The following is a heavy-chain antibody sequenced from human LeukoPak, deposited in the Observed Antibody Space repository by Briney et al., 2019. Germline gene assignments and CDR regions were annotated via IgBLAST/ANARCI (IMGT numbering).Heavy chain of an antibody. Sequence: GGSLRLSCAASGFTFSSYEMNWVRQAPGKGLEWVSYISSSGSTICYADSVKGRFTISRDNAKNSLYLQMNSLRAEDTAVYYCATHSSSWYYFDYWGQGTLVTVSS. CDR3: ATHSSSWYYFDY. J-gene: IGHJ4*02. V-gene: IGHV3-48*03. D-gene: IGHD6-13*01. CDR2: ISSSGSTI. CDR1: GFTFSSYE.